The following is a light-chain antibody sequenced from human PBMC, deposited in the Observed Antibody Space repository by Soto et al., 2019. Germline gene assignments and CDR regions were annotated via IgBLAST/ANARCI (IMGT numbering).Light chain of an antibody. CDR1: QSVSSY. Sequence: EIVLTQSPATLSLSPGGRATLSCRASQSVSSYLAWYQQKPGQAPRLLIFDASNRATGIPARFSGSGSGTDFTLTISSLXXXXXXVYYCQQRSNWPITFGQGTRLEIK. V-gene: IGKV3-11*01. J-gene: IGKJ5*01. CDR2: DAS. CDR3: QQRSNWPIT.